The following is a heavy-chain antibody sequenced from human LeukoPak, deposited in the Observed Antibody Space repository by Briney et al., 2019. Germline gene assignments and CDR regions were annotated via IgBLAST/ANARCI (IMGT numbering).Heavy chain of an antibody. CDR3: ARATGDRDPDFFDY. J-gene: IGHJ4*02. CDR1: GFTVSSNY. CDR2: IYIGGST. Sequence: GGSLRLSCAASGFTVSSNYMSWVRQAPGKGLEWVSVIYIGGSTYYADSVKGRFTISRDKSKNTLYLQMNSLRAEDTAVYYCARATGDRDPDFFDYWGQGTLVTVSS. D-gene: IGHD7-27*01. V-gene: IGHV3-53*01.